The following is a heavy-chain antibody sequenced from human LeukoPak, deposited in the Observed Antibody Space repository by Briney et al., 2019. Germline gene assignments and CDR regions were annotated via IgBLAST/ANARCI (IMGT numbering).Heavy chain of an antibody. J-gene: IGHJ3*02. Sequence: SETPSLTCTVSGGSISSGGYYWSWIRQHPGKGLEWIGYIYYSGSTYYNPSLKSRVTISVDTSKNQFSLKLSSVTAADTAVYYCARGDYGGNSAGAFDIWGQGTMVTVSS. CDR1: GGSISSGGYY. V-gene: IGHV4-31*03. CDR3: ARGDYGGNSAGAFDI. CDR2: IYYSGST. D-gene: IGHD4-23*01.